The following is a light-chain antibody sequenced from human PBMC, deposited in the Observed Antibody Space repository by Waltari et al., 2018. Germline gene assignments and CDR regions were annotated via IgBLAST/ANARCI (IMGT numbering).Light chain of an antibody. Sequence: QSVLTQPPSASGTPGQRVTISCSGSSSTIGSNTVNWYQQLPGTAPKLRIYSKNQRPSGVPDRFSGSKSGTSASLAISGLQSEDEADYYCAAWDDSLMGVFGGGTKLTVL. V-gene: IGLV1-44*01. J-gene: IGLJ3*02. CDR3: AAWDDSLMGV. CDR2: SKN. CDR1: SSTIGSNT.